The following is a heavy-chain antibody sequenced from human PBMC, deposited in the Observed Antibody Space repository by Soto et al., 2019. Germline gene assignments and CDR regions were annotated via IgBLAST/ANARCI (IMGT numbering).Heavy chain of an antibody. D-gene: IGHD2-2*01. Sequence: GESLKISCKGSGYSFSNYWISWVRQMPGKGLEWMGRIDPSDSYTNYSPSFQGHVTISADKSITTAYLQWSSLRASDTAMYYCARLSRDASTLHYFDYWGQSTLVTVSS. V-gene: IGHV5-10-1*01. CDR1: GYSFSNYW. CDR2: IDPSDSYT. J-gene: IGHJ4*02. CDR3: ARLSRDASTLHYFDY.